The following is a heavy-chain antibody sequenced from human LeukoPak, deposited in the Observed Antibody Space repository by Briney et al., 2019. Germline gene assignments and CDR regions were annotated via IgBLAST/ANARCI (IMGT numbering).Heavy chain of an antibody. V-gene: IGHV4-39*02. CDR2: MYYSGST. CDR3: ARDSSGWIDY. Sequence: SETLSLTCTVSGGSISSSSYYWGWIRQPPGKGLEWIGSMYYSGSTYYNPSLKSRVTISVDTSKKQFSLKLSSVTPEDTAVYYCARDSSGWIDYWGQGTLVTVSS. J-gene: IGHJ4*02. CDR1: GGSISSSSYY. D-gene: IGHD6-19*01.